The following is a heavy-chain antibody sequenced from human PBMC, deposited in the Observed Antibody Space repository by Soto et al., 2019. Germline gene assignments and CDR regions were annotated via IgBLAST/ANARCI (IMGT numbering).Heavy chain of an antibody. D-gene: IGHD6-13*01. CDR1: GYTFTSYA. CDR3: ARGYSSSWYDY. J-gene: IGHJ4*02. Sequence: QVQLVQSGAEVKKPGASVQVSCKASGYTFTSYAMHWVRQAPGQRLEWMGWINAGNGNTKYSQKFQGRVTITRDTSASTAYMELSSLRSEDTAVYYCARGYSSSWYDYWGQGTLVTVSS. V-gene: IGHV1-3*01. CDR2: INAGNGNT.